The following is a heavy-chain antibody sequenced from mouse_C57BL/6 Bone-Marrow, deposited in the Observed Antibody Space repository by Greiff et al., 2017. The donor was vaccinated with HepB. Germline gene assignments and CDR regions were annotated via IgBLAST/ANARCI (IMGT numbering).Heavy chain of an antibody. CDR2: IDPNSGGT. D-gene: IGHD1-1*01. CDR1: GYTFTSYW. J-gene: IGHJ1*03. Sequence: QVQLQQPGAELVKPGASVKLSCKASGYTFTSYWMHWVKQRPGRGLEWIGRIDPNSGGTKYNEKFKSKATLTVDKPSSTAYMQLSSLTSEESAVYYCARWDYITTVVEGYFDVWGTGTTVTVSS. V-gene: IGHV1-72*01. CDR3: ARWDYITTVVEGYFDV.